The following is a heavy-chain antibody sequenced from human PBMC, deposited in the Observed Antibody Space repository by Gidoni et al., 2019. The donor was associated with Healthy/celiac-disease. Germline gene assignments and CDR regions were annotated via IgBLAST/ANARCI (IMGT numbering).Heavy chain of an antibody. CDR1: GFTFSSYS. Sequence: EVQLVESGGGLVQPGGSLRLYCAASGFTFSSYSMNWVRQAPGKGLEWVSYISSSSSTIYYADSVKGRFTISRDNAKNSLYLQMNSLRDEDTAVYYCARGAVIRAVGAFDIWGQGTMVTVSS. CDR2: ISSSSSTI. J-gene: IGHJ3*02. CDR3: ARGAVIRAVGAFDI. D-gene: IGHD4-4*01. V-gene: IGHV3-48*02.